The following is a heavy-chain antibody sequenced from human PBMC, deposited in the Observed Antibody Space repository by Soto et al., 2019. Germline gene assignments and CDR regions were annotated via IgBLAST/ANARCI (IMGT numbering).Heavy chain of an antibody. D-gene: IGHD3-22*01. CDR2: IIPIFGTA. J-gene: IGHJ6*02. CDR3: ARDTPGVITFRRLYYYYGMDV. Sequence: QVQLVQSGAEVKKPGSSVKVSCKASGGTFSSYAISWVRQAPGQGLEWMGGIIPIFGTANYAQKFQGRVTITADKSTSTAYMELSSLRSEDTAVYYCARDTPGVITFRRLYYYYGMDVWVQGTTVTVSS. CDR1: GGTFSSYA. V-gene: IGHV1-69*06.